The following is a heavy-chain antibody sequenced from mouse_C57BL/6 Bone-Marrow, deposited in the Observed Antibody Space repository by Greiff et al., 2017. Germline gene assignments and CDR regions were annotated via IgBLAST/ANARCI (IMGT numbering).Heavy chain of an antibody. Sequence: QVQLQQPGAELVKPGASVKMSCKASGYTFTSYWITWVKQRPGQGLEWIGDIYPGSGSTNYNEKFKSKATLTVDTSSSTAYMQLSSLTSEDTATYYCAREGCYYAMDYWGQGTSVTVSS. CDR3: AREGCYYAMDY. J-gene: IGHJ4*01. CDR1: GYTFTSYW. V-gene: IGHV1-55*01. D-gene: IGHD3-3*01. CDR2: IYPGSGST.